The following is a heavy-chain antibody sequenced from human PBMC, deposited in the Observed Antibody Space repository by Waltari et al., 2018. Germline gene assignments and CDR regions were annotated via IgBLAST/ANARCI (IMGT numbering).Heavy chain of an antibody. Sequence: QLQLQESGPGLVKPSETLSLTCAVSGCSISSSNWWRWIRQPPGKGLEWIGRISGSGGSTSDNPSLKSRVTISKDTSKNQFSLKLISVTAADTAVYYCATENYYGTGYYSFDYWGQGVLVTVSS. CDR2: SGSGGST. CDR1: GCSISSSNW. CDR3: ATENYYGTGYYSFDY. J-gene: IGHJ4*02. D-gene: IGHD3-10*01. V-gene: IGHV4-28*01.